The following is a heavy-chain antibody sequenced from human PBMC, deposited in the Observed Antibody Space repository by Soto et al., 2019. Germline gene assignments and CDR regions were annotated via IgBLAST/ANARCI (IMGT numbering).Heavy chain of an antibody. V-gene: IGHV4-4*07. Sequence: KTSETLSLTCTVSGGSISSYYWSWIRQPAGKGLEWIGRIYTSGSTNYNPSLKSRVTMSVDTSKNQFSLKLSSVTAADTAVYYCARSSSSWYRVNYYYYGMDVWGQGTTVTVSS. D-gene: IGHD6-13*01. CDR1: GGSISSYY. CDR2: IYTSGST. CDR3: ARSSSSWYRVNYYYYGMDV. J-gene: IGHJ6*02.